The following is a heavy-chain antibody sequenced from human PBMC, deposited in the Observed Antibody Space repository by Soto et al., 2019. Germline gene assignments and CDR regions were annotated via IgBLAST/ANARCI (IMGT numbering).Heavy chain of an antibody. CDR1: GGTFSSYA. J-gene: IGHJ6*02. CDR2: IIPIFGTA. V-gene: IGHV1-69*05. CDR3: ASPYIRSSEYYYHYGMDV. D-gene: IGHD6-6*01. Sequence: GASVKVSCKATGGTFSSYAISWVRQAPGQGLEWMGGIIPIFGTANYAQKFQGRVTITTDETTRTAYMELSSLRSEDTAVYYCASPYIRSSEYYYHYGMDVWGQGTTVTVSS.